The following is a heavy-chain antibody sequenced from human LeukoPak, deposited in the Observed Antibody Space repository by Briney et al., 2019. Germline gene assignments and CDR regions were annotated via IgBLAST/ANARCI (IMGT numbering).Heavy chain of an antibody. CDR2: ISYDGSNK. CDR1: GFTFSSYG. V-gene: IGHV3-30*18. CDR3: AEDFTTQMGAYTPGY. D-gene: IGHD1-26*01. J-gene: IGHJ4*02. Sequence: GRSLRLSCAASGFTFSSYGMHWVRQAPGKGLEWVAVISYDGSNKYYADSVKGRFTISRDNSKNTLYLQMNSLRAEDTAVYYCAEDFTTQMGAYTPGYWGQGTLVTVSS.